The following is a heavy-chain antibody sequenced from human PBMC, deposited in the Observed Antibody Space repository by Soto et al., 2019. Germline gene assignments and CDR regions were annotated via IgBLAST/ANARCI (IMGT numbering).Heavy chain of an antibody. CDR1: GFTFSSYW. Sequence: PGGSLRLSCAASGFTFSSYWMSWVREAPGMGLEWVANIKQDGSEKYYVDSVKGRFTISRDNAKNSLYLQMNSLRAEDTAVYYCARSNIVVVPAAIQAYYYYYMEVWGKGTTVTLSS. CDR2: IKQDGSEK. V-gene: IGHV3-7*01. J-gene: IGHJ6*03. D-gene: IGHD2-2*01. CDR3: ARSNIVVVPAAIQAYYYYYMEV.